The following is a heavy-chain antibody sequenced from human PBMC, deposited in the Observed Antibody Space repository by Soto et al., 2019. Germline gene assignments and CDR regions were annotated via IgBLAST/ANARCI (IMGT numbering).Heavy chain of an antibody. J-gene: IGHJ4*02. CDR1: GFTFSIFA. Sequence: HPGGSLRLSCAASGFTFSIFATSWVRQSPGKGLEWVSTISGSGGSTYYADAVKGRFTISRDNSMGTLYLQMKSLRVEDTAIYYCAKEVSLGSTVDLGYWGQGALVTVSS. D-gene: IGHD7-27*01. CDR2: ISGSGGST. CDR3: AKEVSLGSTVDLGY. V-gene: IGHV3-23*01.